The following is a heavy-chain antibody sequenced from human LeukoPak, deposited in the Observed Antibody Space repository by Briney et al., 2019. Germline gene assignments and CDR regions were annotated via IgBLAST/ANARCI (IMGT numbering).Heavy chain of an antibody. D-gene: IGHD5-18*01. CDR3: AKGHVDTAVGFFDY. CDR1: GFHFDDYA. CDR2: ISWNSGSI. J-gene: IGHJ4*02. Sequence: SGGSLRLSCAASGFHFDDYAMHWVRQAPGKGLEWVSGISWNSGSIGYADSVKGRFTISRDNAKNSLYLQMNSLRAEDMALYYCAKGHVDTAVGFFDYWGQGTLVTVSS. V-gene: IGHV3-9*03.